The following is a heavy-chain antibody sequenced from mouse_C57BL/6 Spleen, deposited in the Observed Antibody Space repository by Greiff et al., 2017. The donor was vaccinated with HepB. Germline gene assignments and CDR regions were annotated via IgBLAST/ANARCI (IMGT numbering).Heavy chain of an antibody. Sequence: EVQLVESGPELVKPGASVKIPCKASGYTFTDYNMDWVKQSHGKSLEWIGDINPNNGGTIYNQKFKGKATLTVDKSSSTAYMELRSLTSEDTAVYYCARLRYYGFAYWGQGTLVTVSA. CDR2: INPNNGGT. CDR3: ARLRYYGFAY. CDR1: GYTFTDYN. V-gene: IGHV1-18*01. D-gene: IGHD1-1*01. J-gene: IGHJ3*01.